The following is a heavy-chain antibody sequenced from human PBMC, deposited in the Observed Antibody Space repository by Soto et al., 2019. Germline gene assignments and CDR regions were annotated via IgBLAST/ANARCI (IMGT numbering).Heavy chain of an antibody. J-gene: IGHJ4*02. D-gene: IGHD5-12*01. CDR3: ASASGYSGYADSLIDLDY. CDR2: ISRSSDTI. V-gene: IGHV3-48*01. Sequence: EMQLVESGKTLVQPGGSLRLSCAASGFTFSDYNMNWVRQAPGKGLEWVSSISRSSDTIYYADSVKGRFTISRDNAKTSLYLQMHSLRAEDTAVYYCASASGYSGYADSLIDLDYWGEGTLVTVSS. CDR1: GFTFSDYN.